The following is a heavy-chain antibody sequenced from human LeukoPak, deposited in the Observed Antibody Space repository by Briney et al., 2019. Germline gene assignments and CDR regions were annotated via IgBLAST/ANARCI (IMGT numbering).Heavy chain of an antibody. Sequence: ASVKVSCKASGHTFTGYYMHWVRQAPGQGLEWMGWINPNSGGTNYAQKFQGRVTMTRDTSISTAYMELSRLRSDDTAVYYCARGFYDILTGYYGFFGYWGQGTLVTVSS. V-gene: IGHV1-2*02. D-gene: IGHD3-9*01. J-gene: IGHJ4*02. CDR2: INPNSGGT. CDR1: GHTFTGYY. CDR3: ARGFYDILTGYYGFFGY.